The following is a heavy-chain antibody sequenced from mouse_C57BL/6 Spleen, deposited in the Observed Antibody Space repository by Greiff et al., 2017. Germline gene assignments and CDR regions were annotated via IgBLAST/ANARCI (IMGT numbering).Heavy chain of an antibody. CDR1: GFTFSSYG. V-gene: IGHV5-6*01. CDR2: ISSGGSYT. J-gene: IGHJ2*01. CDR3: ARQGGNYDDY. Sequence: EVKLVESGGDLVKPGGSLKLSCAASGFTFSSYGMSWVRQTPDKRLEWVATISSGGSYTYYPDSVKGRFTISRDNAKNTLYLQMSSLKSEDTAMYYCARQGGNYDDYWGQGTTLTVSS.